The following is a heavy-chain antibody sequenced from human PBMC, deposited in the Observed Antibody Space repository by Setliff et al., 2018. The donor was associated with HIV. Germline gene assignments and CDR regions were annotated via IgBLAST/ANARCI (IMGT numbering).Heavy chain of an antibody. V-gene: IGHV4-4*07. Sequence: SETLSLTCTVSGDSIGYYYWSWIRQPAGRGLEWMGRIHTSWSTNYNPSLTSRVTLSVDTSKNQFFLKLTSLSAADTAVYYCARDRIEVVVDGPHDVFDVWGRGATVTVSS. D-gene: IGHD2-15*01. CDR2: IHTSWST. CDR3: ARDRIEVVVDGPHDVFDV. J-gene: IGHJ3*01. CDR1: GDSIGYYY.